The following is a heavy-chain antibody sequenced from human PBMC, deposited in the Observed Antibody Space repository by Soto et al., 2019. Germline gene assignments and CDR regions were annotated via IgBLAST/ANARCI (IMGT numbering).Heavy chain of an antibody. Sequence: QVQLVQSGAEVKKPGSSVKVSCKASGGTFSSYTISWVRQAPGQGLEWMGRIIPILGLANYAQKFQGRVTITADKSTSTAYMELSSLRSEDTAVYYCARDLITGTTDAFDIWGQGTMVTVSS. D-gene: IGHD1-7*01. CDR2: IIPILGLA. CDR1: GGTFSSYT. V-gene: IGHV1-69*08. CDR3: ARDLITGTTDAFDI. J-gene: IGHJ3*02.